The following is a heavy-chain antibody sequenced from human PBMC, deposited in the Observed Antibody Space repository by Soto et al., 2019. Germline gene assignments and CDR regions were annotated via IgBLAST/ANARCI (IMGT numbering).Heavy chain of an antibody. J-gene: IGHJ4*02. CDR3: AKDRRGESIRYCSSTSCSYYFDY. V-gene: IGHV3-23*01. Sequence: EVQLLESGGGLVQPGGSLRLSCAASGFTFSSYAMSWVRQAPGKGLEWVSAISGSGGSTYYADSVKGRFTISRDNSKNTLYLQMNSLRAEDTAVYYCAKDRRGESIRYCSSTSCSYYFDYWGQGTLVTVSS. CDR2: ISGSGGST. D-gene: IGHD2-2*01. CDR1: GFTFSSYA.